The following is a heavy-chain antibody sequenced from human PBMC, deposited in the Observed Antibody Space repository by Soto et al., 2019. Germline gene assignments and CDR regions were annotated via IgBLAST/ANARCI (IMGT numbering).Heavy chain of an antibody. Sequence: EVQLLESGGGLVQPGGSLRLSCAASGFTFSSYAMTWVRQAPGKGLEWVSGISVSGGSSGGSTYYADSVKGRFTISRDNSKNTLYLQMNSLRAEDTAIYYCAKDWYMEKWGQGTMVTVSS. J-gene: IGHJ3*01. V-gene: IGHV3-23*01. CDR1: GFTFSSYA. D-gene: IGHD6-13*01. CDR3: AKDWYMEK. CDR2: ISVSGGSSGGST.